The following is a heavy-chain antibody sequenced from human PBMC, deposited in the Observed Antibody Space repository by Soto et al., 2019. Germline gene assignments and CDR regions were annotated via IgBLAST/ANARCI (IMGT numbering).Heavy chain of an antibody. CDR3: ARDPSIADFYGMDV. V-gene: IGHV4-31*03. J-gene: IGHJ6*02. D-gene: IGHD6-13*01. CDR1: GGSISSGGNY. Sequence: QVQLQESGPGLVKPSQTLSLTCSVSGGSISSGGNYWNWIRQHPGKGLEWIGYIYYSGSTYYNPSLNSRVTISVETSKNQFTLKLRSVTAADTSVYYCARDPSIADFYGMDVWGQGTTVTVSS. CDR2: IYYSGST.